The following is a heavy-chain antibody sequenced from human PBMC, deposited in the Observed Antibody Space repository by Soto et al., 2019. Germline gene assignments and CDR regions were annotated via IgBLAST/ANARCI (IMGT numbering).Heavy chain of an antibody. Sequence: PSGTLSLTCTVPGASISSNTYYCAWIRRPPGKGLECIGSIYYDGSTYYNPSLRSRVTISADTSKNKFYLTLRSVTASDTSVYYCVRGHGVAVAGSIDFWGQGILVTVSS. V-gene: IGHV4-39*01. CDR2: IYYDGST. D-gene: IGHD6-19*01. J-gene: IGHJ4*02. CDR3: VRGHGVAVAGSIDF. CDR1: GASISSNTYY.